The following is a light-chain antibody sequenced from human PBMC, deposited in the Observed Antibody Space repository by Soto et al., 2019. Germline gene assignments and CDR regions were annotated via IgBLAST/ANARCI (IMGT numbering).Light chain of an antibody. CDR1: QTISSW. CDR2: KAS. CDR3: QQYNSYSLT. J-gene: IGKJ1*01. V-gene: IGKV1-5*03. Sequence: DIQMTQSPSTLSGSVGERVTITCRASQTISSWLAWYQQKPGKAPKLLIYKASTLKSGVPSRFSGGGSGTEFTLTISSLQPDDFATYYCQQYNSYSLTFGQGTKVDIK.